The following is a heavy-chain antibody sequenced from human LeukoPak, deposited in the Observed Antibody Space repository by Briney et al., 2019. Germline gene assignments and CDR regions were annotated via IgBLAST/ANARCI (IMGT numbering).Heavy chain of an antibody. CDR1: GFTFSSYW. Sequence: PGGSLRLSCAASGFTFSSYWMSWVRQAPGKGLEGVAHIKQDGSEKYYVDSVKGRFTISSDNAKNTVYPQMDSLKTNEPAVYYCTGSDYGPGSYADFDYWGEGTRVTVSS. CDR3: TGSDYGPGSYADFDY. D-gene: IGHD3-10*01. CDR2: IKQDGSEK. J-gene: IGHJ4*02. V-gene: IGHV3-7*03.